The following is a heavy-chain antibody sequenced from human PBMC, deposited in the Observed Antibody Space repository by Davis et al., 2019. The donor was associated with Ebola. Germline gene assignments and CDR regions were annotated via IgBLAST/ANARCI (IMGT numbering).Heavy chain of an antibody. CDR1: GFTFDDHA. J-gene: IGHJ4*02. Sequence: SLKISCAASGFTFDDHAMHWVRRAPGKGLEWVSGISWNSAHIDYVDSVKGRFTISRDNAKNSLYLQMNSLRVEDTAVYYCTRGGGRDNYNLGYWGQGTLVIVSS. CDR2: ISWNSAHI. V-gene: IGHV3-9*01. D-gene: IGHD5-24*01. CDR3: TRGGGRDNYNLGY.